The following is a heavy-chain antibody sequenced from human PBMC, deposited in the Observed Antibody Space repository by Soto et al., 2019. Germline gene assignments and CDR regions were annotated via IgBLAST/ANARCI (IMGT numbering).Heavy chain of an antibody. D-gene: IGHD4-17*01. CDR3: AHRGYGDYPRDNWFDP. J-gene: IGHJ5*02. V-gene: IGHV2-5*01. CDR2: IYWNEDK. Sequence: QLTLKESGPTLVKPTQTLTLTCTFSGFSLKTGGAGVGWIRQPPGKALEWLALIYWNEDKRYSPSLKSRLTITKDTSKNQVVLTMTNMDPLDTATYYCAHRGYGDYPRDNWFDPWGQGTLVTVSS. CDR1: GFSLKTGGAG.